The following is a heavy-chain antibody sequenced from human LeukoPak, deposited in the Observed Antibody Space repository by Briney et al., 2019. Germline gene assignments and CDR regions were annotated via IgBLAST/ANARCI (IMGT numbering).Heavy chain of an antibody. CDR3: AKGEEQWLYNLNWFDP. J-gene: IGHJ5*02. V-gene: IGHV3-23*01. Sequence: GGSLRLSCAASGFTFSSYAMSWVRQAPGKGLEWVSAISGSGGSTYYADSVKGRFTISRDNSKNTLYLQRNSLRAEDTAVYYCAKGEEQWLYNLNWFDPWGQGTLVTVSS. CDR2: ISGSGGST. CDR1: GFTFSSYA. D-gene: IGHD6-19*01.